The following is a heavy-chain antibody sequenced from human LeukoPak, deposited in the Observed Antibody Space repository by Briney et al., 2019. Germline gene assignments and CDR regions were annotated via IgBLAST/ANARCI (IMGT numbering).Heavy chain of an antibody. V-gene: IGHV4-61*02. Sequence: SETLSLTCSVSGGSISSGNHYWSWIRQPAGKGLEWIGRTSTRGTTYYNPSLKSRVTISVDTSKNQFSLKLSSVTAADTAVYYCARDRRQERHPFDYWGQGTLVTVSS. D-gene: IGHD1-1*01. CDR1: GGSISSGNHY. J-gene: IGHJ4*02. CDR3: ARDRRQERHPFDY. CDR2: TSTRGTT.